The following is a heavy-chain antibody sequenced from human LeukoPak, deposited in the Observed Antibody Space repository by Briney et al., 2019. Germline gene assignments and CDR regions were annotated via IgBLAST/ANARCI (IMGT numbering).Heavy chain of an antibody. J-gene: IGHJ4*02. D-gene: IGHD3-9*01. CDR2: INPNSGGT. Sequence: AASVKVSCKASGYTFTGYYMHWVRQAPGQGLEWMGWINPNSGGTNYAQKFQGRVTMTRDTSISTAYMELSRLRSDDTAVYYCAIANYDILTGYYYLDYWGQGTLVTVSS. CDR1: GYTFTGYY. CDR3: AIANYDILTGYYYLDY. V-gene: IGHV1-2*02.